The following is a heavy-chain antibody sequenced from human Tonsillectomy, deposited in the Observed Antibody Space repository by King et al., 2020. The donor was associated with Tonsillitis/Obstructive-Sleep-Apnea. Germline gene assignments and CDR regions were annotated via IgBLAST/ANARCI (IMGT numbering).Heavy chain of an antibody. CDR1: GYSFTSYW. V-gene: IGHV5-51*01. CDR3: ARLIGYSSSGWYFQH. D-gene: IGHD6-13*01. CDR2: IYPGDSDT. J-gene: IGHJ1*01. Sequence: QLVQSGAEVKKPGESLKISCKGSGYSFTSYWIGWVRQIPGKGLEWMGIIYPGDSDTIYSPSFQGQVPISADKSISTAYLHWSSLKASATAMYYCARLIGYSSSGWYFQHWGQGTLVTVSS.